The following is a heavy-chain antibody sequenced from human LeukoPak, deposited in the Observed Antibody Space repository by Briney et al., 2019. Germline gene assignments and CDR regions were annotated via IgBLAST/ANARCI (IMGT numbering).Heavy chain of an antibody. CDR1: GFTFSSDS. Sequence: PGGSLRLSCAASGFTFSSDSMNWVRQAPGKGLEWVSSISSSSSYIYYADSVKGRFTISRDNAKNLLFLQMNSLRADDTAVYYCSGDLDKGGYLGQGTLVTVSS. D-gene: IGHD3-16*01. CDR2: ISSSSSYI. CDR3: SGDLDKGGY. V-gene: IGHV3-21*04. J-gene: IGHJ4*02.